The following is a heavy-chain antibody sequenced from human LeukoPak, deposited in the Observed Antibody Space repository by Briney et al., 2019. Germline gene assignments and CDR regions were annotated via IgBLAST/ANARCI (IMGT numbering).Heavy chain of an antibody. V-gene: IGHV1-18*01. CDR1: GYTFTSHG. CDR2: INAYIGNT. J-gene: IGHJ4*02. Sequence: GASVKVSCKASGYTFTSHGISWVRQAPGQGLEWMGWINAYIGNTNYAQKLQGRVTMTTDTSTSTAYMELRSLRSDDTAVYYCARDDYYDSSGYYKFWGQGTLVTVSS. CDR3: ARDDYYDSSGYYKF. D-gene: IGHD3-22*01.